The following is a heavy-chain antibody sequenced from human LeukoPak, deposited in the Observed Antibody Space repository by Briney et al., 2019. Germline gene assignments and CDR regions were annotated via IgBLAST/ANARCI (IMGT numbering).Heavy chain of an antibody. V-gene: IGHV4-59*08. CDR2: INHSGST. CDR3: ARNLYNYGNHFEY. D-gene: IGHD5-18*01. J-gene: IGHJ4*02. CDR1: GGSISSYY. Sequence: SETLSLTCTVSGGSISSYYWSWIWQPPGKGMEWIGYINHSGSTKFNPSLKSRVTIAVDTSKYQFSLKLSSVTAADTAVYYCARNLYNYGNHFEYWGQGTLVTVSS.